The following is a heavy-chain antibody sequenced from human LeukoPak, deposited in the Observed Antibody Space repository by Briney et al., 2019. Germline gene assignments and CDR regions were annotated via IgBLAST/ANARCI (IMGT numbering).Heavy chain of an antibody. D-gene: IGHD2-2*01. V-gene: IGHV1-2*06. CDR3: ARDSSNWSSFGS. J-gene: IGHJ4*02. CDR1: GYTFTAYP. CDR2: INPNSGVT. Sequence: ASVKVSCKASGYTFTAYPIHWVRQAPGQGLEWMGRINPNSGVTNYAQKFQGRVIMTRDTSISTAYMQLSSLKSDETAVYYCARDSSNWSSFGSWGQGSLVIVSS.